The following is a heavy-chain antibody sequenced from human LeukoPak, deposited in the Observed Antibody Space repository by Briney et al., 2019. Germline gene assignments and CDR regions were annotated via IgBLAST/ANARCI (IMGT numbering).Heavy chain of an antibody. J-gene: IGHJ4*02. CDR3: AREGGYVFDY. CDR1: GLIFSNYW. Sequence: GGSLRLSCAASGLIFSNYWMSWVRQAPGKGLEWVSVIYSGGSTDYADSVKGRFTISRDNSKNTVYLQMNSLRPEDTAMYYCAREGGYVFDYWGQGTLVTVSS. CDR2: IYSGGST. V-gene: IGHV3-53*01. D-gene: IGHD5-12*01.